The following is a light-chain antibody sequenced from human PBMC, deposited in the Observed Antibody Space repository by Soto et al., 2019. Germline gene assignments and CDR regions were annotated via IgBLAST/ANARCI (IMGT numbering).Light chain of an antibody. CDR2: EVS. J-gene: IGLJ3*02. V-gene: IGLV2-14*01. CDR3: SSYTTTSALGV. CDR1: SSDVGGYNY. Sequence: QSALTQPASVSGSPGQSITISCTGTSSDVGGYNYVSWYQQHPGKAPKVMIYEVSNRPSGVSNRFSGSKSGNTASLTISGLQPEDEADYYCSSYTTTSALGVFGGGTKPTVL.